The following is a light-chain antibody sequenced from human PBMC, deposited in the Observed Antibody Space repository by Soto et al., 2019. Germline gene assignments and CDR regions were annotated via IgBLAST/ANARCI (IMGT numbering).Light chain of an antibody. CDR1: SSDVGGYNY. CDR2: EVN. V-gene: IGLV2-14*01. J-gene: IGLJ1*01. CDR3: SSYTSSSTLV. Sequence: QSALTQPASVSGSPGQSITISCTGTSSDVGGYNYVSWYQQHPGKAPKLMIYEVNNRPSGVSNRFSGSKSGNTASLTISGLQAEDEADYYCSSYTSSSTLVFGTGTQLTVL.